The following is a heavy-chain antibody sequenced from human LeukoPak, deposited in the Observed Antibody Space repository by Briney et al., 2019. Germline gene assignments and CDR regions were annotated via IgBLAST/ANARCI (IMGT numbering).Heavy chain of an antibody. Sequence: SETLSLTCTVSGGSIRSYYWRWIRQPPGKGLEWIVYIYYSGSTNYSPSLKSRVTISVDMSKNQFSLKLSSVTAADTAVYYCARGPLPQNYYDSSGSDPPGFDYWGQGTLVTVSS. D-gene: IGHD3-22*01. V-gene: IGHV4-59*01. CDR2: IYYSGST. J-gene: IGHJ4*02. CDR3: ARGPLPQNYYDSSGSDPPGFDY. CDR1: GGSIRSYY.